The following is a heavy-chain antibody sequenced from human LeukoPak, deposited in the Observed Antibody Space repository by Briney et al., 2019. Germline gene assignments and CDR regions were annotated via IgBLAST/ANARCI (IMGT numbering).Heavy chain of an antibody. J-gene: IGHJ4*02. CDR2: IQCDGSTK. CDR3: ARGKDYSFDY. CDR1: GFTFRGCG. D-gene: IGHD2-15*01. V-gene: IGHV3-33*05. Sequence: GRSLRLSCAASGFTFRGCGMDWVRQAPGKGLEWVAFIQCDGSTKWYGDSVKGRFTISGDSSKNTFYLQMNSLRVEDTAVYYCARGKDYSFDYWGQGTLVTVSS.